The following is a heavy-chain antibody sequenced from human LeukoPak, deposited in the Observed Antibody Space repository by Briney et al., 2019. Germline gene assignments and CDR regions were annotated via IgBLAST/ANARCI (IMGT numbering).Heavy chain of an antibody. D-gene: IGHD6-6*01. Sequence: GGSLRLSCAASGFTFSSYSMNWVRQAPGKGLEWVSSISGSSSYIYYADSVKGRFTISRDNAKNSLYLQMNSLRAEDKAVYYCARDRTGIAARYFDYWGQGTLVTVSS. CDR1: GFTFSSYS. V-gene: IGHV3-21*01. CDR3: ARDRTGIAARYFDY. CDR2: ISGSSSYI. J-gene: IGHJ4*02.